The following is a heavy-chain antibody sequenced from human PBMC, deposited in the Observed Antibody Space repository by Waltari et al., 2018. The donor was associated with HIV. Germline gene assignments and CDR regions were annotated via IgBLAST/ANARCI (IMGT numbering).Heavy chain of an antibody. Sequence: EVQLVESGGGLIQPGGSLRLSCAASGFTVSSNYMSWVRQAPGKGVWCVSVVYRGGVRVYTDALKCRFTISRDNSNITCYLQMNSLRVEDTAVYYCARDPEMATKWWYWGQRTLVTVSS. CDR3: ARDPEMATKWWY. CDR1: GFTVSSNY. J-gene: IGHJ4*02. D-gene: IGHD5-12*01. V-gene: IGHV3-53*01. CDR2: VYRGGVR.